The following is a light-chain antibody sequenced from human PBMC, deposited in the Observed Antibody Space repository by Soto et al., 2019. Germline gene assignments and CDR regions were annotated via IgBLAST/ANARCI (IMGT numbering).Light chain of an antibody. J-gene: IGKJ1*01. V-gene: IGKV3-20*01. Sequence: NVLTQSPGTLSLSPGGKATISFRGSQGVRRNYFARYQQKTGQAPRLLIYGASSRATGIPDRFSGSGSGTDFTLTISRLEPEDFAVYYCQQYGSSRWTFGQGTKV. CDR1: QGVRRNY. CDR2: GAS. CDR3: QQYGSSRWT.